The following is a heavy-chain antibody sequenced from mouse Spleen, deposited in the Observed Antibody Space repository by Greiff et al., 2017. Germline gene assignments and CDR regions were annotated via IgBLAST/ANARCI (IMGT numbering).Heavy chain of an antibody. D-gene: IGHD1-1*01. CDR3: ARGAHYGSSSWFAY. J-gene: IGHJ3*01. CDR2: INPSTGGT. Sequence: EVQLQQSGPELVKPGASVKISCKASGYSFTGYYMNWVKQSPEKSLEWIGEINPSTGGTTYNQKFKAKATLTVDKSSSTAYMQLKSLTSEDSAVYYGARGAHYGSSSWFAYWGQGTLVTVSA. V-gene: IGHV1-42*01. CDR1: GYSFTGYY.